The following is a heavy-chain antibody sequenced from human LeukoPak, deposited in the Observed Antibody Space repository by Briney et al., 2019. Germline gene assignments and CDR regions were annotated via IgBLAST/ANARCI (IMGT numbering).Heavy chain of an antibody. Sequence: GGSLRLSCAASGFTFSNYWMHWVRQAPGKGLVWVSRINSDGSSTSYADSVKGRFTISRDNAKNTLSLQMNSLRAEDTAVYYCARDYDFWSGFFDYWGQGALVTVSS. CDR3: ARDYDFWSGFFDY. J-gene: IGHJ4*02. CDR2: INSDGSST. D-gene: IGHD3-3*01. CDR1: GFTFSNYW. V-gene: IGHV3-74*01.